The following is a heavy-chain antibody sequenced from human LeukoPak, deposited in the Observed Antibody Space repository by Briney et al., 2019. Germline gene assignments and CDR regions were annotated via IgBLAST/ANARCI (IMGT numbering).Heavy chain of an antibody. J-gene: IGHJ4*02. CDR3: AKMDAPYCGDDCYYYVDC. D-gene: IGHD2-21*02. CDR1: GFPFSMYA. V-gene: IGHV3-23*01. CDR2: ISGSGDST. Sequence: GGSLRLSCVVSGFPFSMYAMTWVRQAPGMGLEWVTTISGSGDSTYYADSVKGRFTISRDNSKNSLSLLMSSLRAEDTAVYYCAKMDAPYCGDDCYYYVDCWGQGTLVTVSS.